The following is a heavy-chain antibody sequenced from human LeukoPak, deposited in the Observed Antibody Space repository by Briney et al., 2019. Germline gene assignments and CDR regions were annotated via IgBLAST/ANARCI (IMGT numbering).Heavy chain of an antibody. CDR2: IYTSGST. CDR3: ARELTIFGVVTSGAAFDI. V-gene: IGHV4-4*07. CDR1: GDSISNYY. J-gene: IGHJ3*02. D-gene: IGHD3-3*01. Sequence: SETLSLTCTVSGDSISNYYWSWIRQPAGKGLEWIGRIYTSGSTYYNPSLKSRVTISVDRSKNQFSLKLSSVTAADTAVYYCARELTIFGVVTSGAAFDIWGQGTMVTVSS.